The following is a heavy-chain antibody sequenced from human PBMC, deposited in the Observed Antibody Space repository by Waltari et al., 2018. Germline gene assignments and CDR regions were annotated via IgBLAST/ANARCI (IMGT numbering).Heavy chain of an antibody. Sequence: EVQLVESGGGLVQPGESLRLSCAASGFTFNTYWMTWVRQAPGKGLEWVAHIKQDGSEGGCVDSGKGRFTISRDNVKNSLYLQMNSLRAEYTAVYYCARDLGYYTFDYWGQGTLVTVSS. CDR3: ARDLGYYTFDY. CDR2: IKQDGSEG. CDR1: GFTFNTYW. D-gene: IGHD1-26*01. J-gene: IGHJ4*02. V-gene: IGHV3-7*04.